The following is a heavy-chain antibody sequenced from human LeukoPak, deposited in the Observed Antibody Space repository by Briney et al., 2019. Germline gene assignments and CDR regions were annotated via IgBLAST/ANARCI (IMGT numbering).Heavy chain of an antibody. CDR2: IYPGDSDT. CDR3: ARRVRSGVGSYYYDSRGYGDSWLDP. D-gene: IGHD3-22*01. CDR1: GYSFTSYW. V-gene: IGHV5-51*01. Sequence: GESLKISCKGSGYSFTSYWIGWVRQMPGKGLEWMGIIYPGDSDTRYSPSFQGQVTISADKSISTAYLQWSSLKASDTAMYYCARRVRSGVGSYYYDSRGYGDSWLDPWGQGTLVTVSS. J-gene: IGHJ5*02.